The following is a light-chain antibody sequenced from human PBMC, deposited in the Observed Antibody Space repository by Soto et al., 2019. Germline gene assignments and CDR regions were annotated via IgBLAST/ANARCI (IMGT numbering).Light chain of an antibody. CDR2: LNSDGSH. CDR3: QTWGTGIRV. J-gene: IGLJ2*01. CDR1: SSYSSYA. V-gene: IGLV4-69*01. Sequence: QPVLTQSPSASASLGASVKLTCTLRSSYSSYAIAWHQQQSEKGPRYLMKLNSDGSHTKGDGIPDRFSGSGSGADRYLTISSLQSEDEADYYCQTWGTGIRVFGGGTKLTVL.